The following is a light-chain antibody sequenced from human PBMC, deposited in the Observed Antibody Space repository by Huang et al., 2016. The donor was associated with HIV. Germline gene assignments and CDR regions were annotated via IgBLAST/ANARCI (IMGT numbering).Light chain of an antibody. CDR3: QQYDNWPLT. CDR1: HSVSSN. Sequence: ERVMTQSPATLSVAPGERVTLSCRASHSVSSNLAWYQQKPGQAPRLLIHGASTRATGIPARCSSSASGTEFTLAISSLQSEDSVVYFCQQYDNWPLTFGQGTRLEIK. J-gene: IGKJ5*01. CDR2: GAS. V-gene: IGKV3-15*01.